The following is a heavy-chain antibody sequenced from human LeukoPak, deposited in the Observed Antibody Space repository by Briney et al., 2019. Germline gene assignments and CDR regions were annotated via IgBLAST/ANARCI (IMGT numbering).Heavy chain of an antibody. CDR1: GFTFSFYG. Sequence: GGSLRLSCAASGFTFSFYGMHWVRQAPGKGLEWVAFIRKDGSNQFYADSVKGRFTISRDNSKNTLYLQMNSLRAEDTAVYYCASPKYSSGWTPKLLDYWGQGTLVTVSS. CDR3: ASPKYSSGWTPKLLDY. D-gene: IGHD6-19*01. J-gene: IGHJ4*02. V-gene: IGHV3-30*02. CDR2: IRKDGSNQ.